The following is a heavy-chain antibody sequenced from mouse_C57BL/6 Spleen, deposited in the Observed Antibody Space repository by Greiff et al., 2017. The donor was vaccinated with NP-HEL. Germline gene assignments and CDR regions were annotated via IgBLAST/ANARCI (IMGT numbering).Heavy chain of an antibody. CDR1: GYTFTSYW. V-gene: IGHV1-69*01. D-gene: IGHD1-1*01. CDR3: ARGYGSRDYFDY. J-gene: IGHJ2*01. CDR2: IDPSDSYT. Sequence: QVQLKQPGAELVMPGASVKLSCKASGYTFTSYWMHWVKQRPGQGLEWIGEIDPSDSYTNYNQKFKGKSTLTVDKSSSTAYMQLSSLTSEDSAVYYCARGYGSRDYFDYWGQGTTLTVSS.